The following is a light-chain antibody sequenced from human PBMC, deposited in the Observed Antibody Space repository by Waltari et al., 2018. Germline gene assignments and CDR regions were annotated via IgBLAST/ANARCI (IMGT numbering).Light chain of an antibody. CDR3: QTGGHGTWV. J-gene: IGLJ3*02. CDR1: SGNSSNG. Sequence: QLVLPQSPSASASLGASVKLTCTLSSGNSSNGIAWLQQQPEKGPRYLMKVNSDGSHSKGDGIPERFSGSTSGAERYLTISSVQPEDEADYYCQTGGHGTWVFGGGTKLTVL. CDR2: VNSDGSH. V-gene: IGLV4-69*01.